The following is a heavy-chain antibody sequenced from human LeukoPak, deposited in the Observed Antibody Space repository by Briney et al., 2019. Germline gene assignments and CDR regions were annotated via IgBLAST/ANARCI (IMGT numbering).Heavy chain of an antibody. CDR3: AKDPDHVSPGPMNY. J-gene: IGHJ4*02. V-gene: IGHV3-30*02. D-gene: IGHD3-22*01. CDR1: GFTFSSYG. CDR2: IRYDGSNK. Sequence: GGSLRLSCAASGFTFSSYGMHWVRQAPGKGLEWVAFIRYDGSNKYYADSVKGRFTISRDNSKNTLYLQMNSLRAEDTAVYYCAKDPDHVSPGPMNYWGQGTLVTVSS.